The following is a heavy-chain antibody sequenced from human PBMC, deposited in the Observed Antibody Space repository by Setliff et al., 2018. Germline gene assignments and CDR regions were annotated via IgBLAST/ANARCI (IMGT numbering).Heavy chain of an antibody. V-gene: IGHV3-21*01. CDR3: ARDEATSPGAFDI. J-gene: IGHJ3*02. Sequence: GGSLRLSCAASGFTFSSYSMNWARQAPGKGLEWVSSISSSSSYIYYADSVKGRFTISRDNAKNSLYLQMNSLRAEDTAVYYCARDEATSPGAFDIWGQGTMVTVSS. CDR2: ISSSSSYI. CDR1: GFTFSSYS. D-gene: IGHD5-12*01.